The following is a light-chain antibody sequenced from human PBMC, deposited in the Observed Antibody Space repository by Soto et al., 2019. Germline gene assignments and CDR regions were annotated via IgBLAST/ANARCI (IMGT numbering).Light chain of an antibody. J-gene: IGKJ4*01. CDR1: QNIDNY. Sequence: EIVVTQSPATLSLSPGERATLSCRASQNIDNYLAWYQQKPGQAPRLLIYDASNRATGIPARFSGSGSGTDFTLTISSLEPEDFAVYYCQQRSTWPLTFGGGTKVEIK. V-gene: IGKV3-11*01. CDR3: QQRSTWPLT. CDR2: DAS.